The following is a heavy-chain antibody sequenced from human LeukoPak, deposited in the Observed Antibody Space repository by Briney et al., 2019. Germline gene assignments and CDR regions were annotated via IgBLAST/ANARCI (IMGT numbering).Heavy chain of an antibody. J-gene: IGHJ4*02. CDR3: ASSIVATTYFDY. CDR2: IIPILGIA. D-gene: IGHD5-12*01. Sequence: SVKVSCKASGGTFSSYAISWVRQAPGQGLEWMGRIIPILGIANYAQKFQGRVTIAADKSTSTAYMELSSLRSEDTAVYYCASSIVATTYFDYWGQGTLVTVSS. V-gene: IGHV1-69*04. CDR1: GGTFSSYA.